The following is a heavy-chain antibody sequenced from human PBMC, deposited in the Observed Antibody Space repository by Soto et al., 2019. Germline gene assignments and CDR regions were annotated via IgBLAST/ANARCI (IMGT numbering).Heavy chain of an antibody. Sequence: QVQLVESGGGVVQPGRSLRLSCAASGFTFSSYGMHWVRQAPGKGLEWVAIIWYDGNDKYYADSVKGRVTSSRDNSKNTLYLQMNSLIAEDTAVYYCARDYDSSGYPRYYFDYWGQGTLVTVSS. CDR2: IWYDGNDK. CDR1: GFTFSSYG. V-gene: IGHV3-33*01. CDR3: ARDYDSSGYPRYYFDY. D-gene: IGHD3-22*01. J-gene: IGHJ4*02.